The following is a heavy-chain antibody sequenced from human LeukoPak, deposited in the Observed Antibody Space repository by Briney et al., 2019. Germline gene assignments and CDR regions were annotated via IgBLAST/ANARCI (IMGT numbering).Heavy chain of an antibody. CDR1: GFTFSSYW. J-gene: IGHJ3*02. D-gene: IGHD4-17*01. Sequence: GGSLRLSCAASGFTFSSYWMGWVRQAPGKGLEWVANIQQGGSHKYYVDSVQGRFTISRDNAKNSLYLQMNSLRAEDTAVYYCAKDLHSMTTVTIDAFDIWGQGAMVTVSS. V-gene: IGHV3-7*03. CDR2: IQQGGSHK. CDR3: AKDLHSMTTVTIDAFDI.